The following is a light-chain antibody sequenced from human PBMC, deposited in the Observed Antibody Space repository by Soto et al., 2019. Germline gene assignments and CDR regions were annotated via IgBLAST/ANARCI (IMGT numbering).Light chain of an antibody. CDR2: GAS. J-gene: IGKJ4*01. V-gene: IGKV3-20*01. CDR3: QRYGSSPPLT. Sequence: EIVLMQSPGTLSLSPGERATLSCRASQSVSSSYLAWYQQKPGQAPRLLIAGASTRATGIPDRFSGSGSGTDFTLIISRLEPEDFAVYYCQRYGSSPPLTFGGGTKVEIK. CDR1: QSVSSSY.